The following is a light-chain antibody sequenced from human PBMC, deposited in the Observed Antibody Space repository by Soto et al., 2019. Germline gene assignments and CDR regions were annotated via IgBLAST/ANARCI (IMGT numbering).Light chain of an antibody. Sequence: QSVLTQPASVSGSPGQSITISCTGTSSDVGGYNYVSWYQQHPGKAPKLMIYEVSNRPSGVSNRFSGSKSGNTASLTISGLQAEDEADYYCSSYTSSSTYVFGIGTKVTLL. J-gene: IGLJ1*01. V-gene: IGLV2-14*01. CDR3: SSYTSSSTYV. CDR1: SSDVGGYNY. CDR2: EVS.